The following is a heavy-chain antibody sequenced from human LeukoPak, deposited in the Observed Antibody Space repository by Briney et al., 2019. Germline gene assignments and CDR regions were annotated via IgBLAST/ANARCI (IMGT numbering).Heavy chain of an antibody. D-gene: IGHD6-25*01. CDR1: GGSFSGYY. V-gene: IGHV4-34*01. J-gene: IGHJ6*03. CDR3: ARGFSSCYPPYYYYYYMDV. Sequence: SETLSLTCAVYGGSFSGYYWSWIRQPPGKGLEWIGEINHSGSTNYNPSLKSRVTISVDTSKNQFSLKLSSVTAADTAVYYCARGFSSCYPPYYYYYYMDVWGKGTTVTVSS. CDR2: INHSGST.